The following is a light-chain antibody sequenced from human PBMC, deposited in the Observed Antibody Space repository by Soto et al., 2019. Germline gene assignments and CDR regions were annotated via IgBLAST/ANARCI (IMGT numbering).Light chain of an antibody. Sequence: EIVLTQSPGTLSLSPGKRATLSCRASQSISSSYLAWYQQRPGQAPRLLIYGASSRATGIPDRFSGSGSGTDFTLTISSLEPEDSAVYYCQQCYNWPPLTFGGGTKVDIK. CDR1: QSISSSY. J-gene: IGKJ4*01. CDR3: QQCYNWPPLT. V-gene: IGKV3D-20*02. CDR2: GAS.